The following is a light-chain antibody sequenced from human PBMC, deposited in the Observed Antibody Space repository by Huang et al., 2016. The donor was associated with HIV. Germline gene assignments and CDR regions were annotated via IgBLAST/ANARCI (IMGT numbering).Light chain of an antibody. V-gene: IGKV1-39*01. CDR1: QNINKY. CDR3: QQSVKTPRT. J-gene: IGKJ2*01. Sequence: DIQITQSPSSLSASVGDRVTITCRASQNINKYLNWYQQQPGKAPKRLISGASTLQSGVPSSFSGSGSGTDFTLTISSLQPEDSAVYFCQQSVKTPRTFGQGTKLEI. CDR2: GAS.